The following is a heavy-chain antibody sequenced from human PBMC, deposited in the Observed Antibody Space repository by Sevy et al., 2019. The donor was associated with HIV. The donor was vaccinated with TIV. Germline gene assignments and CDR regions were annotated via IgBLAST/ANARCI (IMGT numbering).Heavy chain of an antibody. J-gene: IGHJ4*02. Sequence: GGSLRLSCAASGFTFIRYNMNWVRQAPGKGLEWVSVISNSGDRTYYADSVKGRFTISRDNSKNTLYLQMISLRAEDTAVYYCAKTLGAIASPFDYRGQGTLVTVSS. CDR3: AKTLGAIASPFDY. CDR1: GFTFIRYN. CDR2: ISNSGDRT. V-gene: IGHV3-23*01. D-gene: IGHD7-27*01.